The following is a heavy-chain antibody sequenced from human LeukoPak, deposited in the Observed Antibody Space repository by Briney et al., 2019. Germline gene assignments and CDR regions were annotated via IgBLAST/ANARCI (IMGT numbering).Heavy chain of an antibody. CDR1: GVSISSSSYY. CDR2: IYYSGST. D-gene: IGHD3-22*01. Sequence: SETLSLTCTVSGVSISSSSYYWGWIRQPPGKGLEWIGSIYYSGSTYYNPSLKSRVTISVDTSKNQFSLKLSSVTAADTAVYYCARQSVRGYYQNELDYWGQGTLVTVSS. CDR3: ARQSVRGYYQNELDY. V-gene: IGHV4-39*01. J-gene: IGHJ4*02.